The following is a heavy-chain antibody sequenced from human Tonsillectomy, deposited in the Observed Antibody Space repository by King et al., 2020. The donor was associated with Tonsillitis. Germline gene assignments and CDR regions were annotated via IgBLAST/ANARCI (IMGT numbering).Heavy chain of an antibody. CDR1: GFSLSNARMG. V-gene: IGHV2-26*01. CDR2: IFSNDEK. D-gene: IGHD3-10*01. CDR3: ARRRFYGSGSYLYSFDS. J-gene: IGHJ4*02. Sequence: TLQESGPVLVKPTETLTLTCTVSGFSLSNARMGVSWIRQPPGKALEWLAHIFSNDEKSYSTSLKSRLTISKDTSKSQVVLTMTNLDPVDTATYYCARRRFYGSGSYLYSFDSWGQGALVTVSS.